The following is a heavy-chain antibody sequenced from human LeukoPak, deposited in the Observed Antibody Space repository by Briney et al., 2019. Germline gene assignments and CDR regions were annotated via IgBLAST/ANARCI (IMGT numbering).Heavy chain of an antibody. D-gene: IGHD3-22*01. CDR1: GDSVRTNNYY. V-gene: IGHV4-61*01. Sequence: PSETLSLTCTVSGDSVRTNNYYWSWIRQPPGEGLEWIGYIHYSGNTNYNTSLKSRVTISVDTSKNQFSLKLSSVTAADTAVYYCARGNYYDSSGPLYFDYWGQGTLVTVSS. J-gene: IGHJ4*02. CDR2: IHYSGNT. CDR3: ARGNYYDSSGPLYFDY.